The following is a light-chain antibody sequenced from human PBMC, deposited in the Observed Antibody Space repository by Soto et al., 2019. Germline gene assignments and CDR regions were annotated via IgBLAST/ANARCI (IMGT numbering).Light chain of an antibody. CDR1: SSDVGAYNL. Sequence: QSVLTQPASVSGSPGQSITITCTGTSSDVGAYNLVSWYQQHPGKAPKAKIYDVNKRPSGVSNRFSGSKSGNTASLTISGLQAEDEADYYCSSFVGDTPFAFGTGTKLPV. CDR3: SSFVGDTPFA. CDR2: DVN. V-gene: IGLV2-23*02. J-gene: IGLJ1*01.